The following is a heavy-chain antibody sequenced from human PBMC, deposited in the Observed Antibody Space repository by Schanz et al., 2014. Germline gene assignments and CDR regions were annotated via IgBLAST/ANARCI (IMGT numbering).Heavy chain of an antibody. V-gene: IGHV1-46*03. Sequence: QVQLVQSGAEVKKPGASVKVSCKASGYTFTSYYMHWVRQAPGQGLEWMGIINPSGGSTSYAQKFQGRVTMTTDTSTSTAYMELRNVRYDDTAMYYCARDGEAAADCDYWGQGTLVTVSS. CDR3: ARDGEAAADCDY. CDR1: GYTFTSYY. D-gene: IGHD6-13*01. J-gene: IGHJ4*02. CDR2: INPSGGST.